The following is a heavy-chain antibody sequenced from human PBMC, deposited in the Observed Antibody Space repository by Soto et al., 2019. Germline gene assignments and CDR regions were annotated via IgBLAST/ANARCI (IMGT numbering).Heavy chain of an antibody. V-gene: IGHV3-23*01. J-gene: IGHJ4*02. CDR2: ISGGGRIT. D-gene: IGHD3-3*01. Sequence: PGGSLRLSCAASGFIFSSYAMHWVRQAPGKGLEWVSSISGGGRITDYADFVKGRFTISRDSSKDALYLEMNSLRADDTAVYFCAKDPYSDVWSGYFPYFDYWAQGILVTVSS. CDR1: GFIFSSYA. CDR3: AKDPYSDVWSGYFPYFDY.